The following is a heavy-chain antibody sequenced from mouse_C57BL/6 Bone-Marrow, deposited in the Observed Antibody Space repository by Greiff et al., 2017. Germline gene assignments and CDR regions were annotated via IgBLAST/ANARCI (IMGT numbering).Heavy chain of an antibody. Sequence: QVQLQQSGAELVRPGTSVKMSCKASGYTFTNYWIGWAKQRPGHGLEWIGVIYPGGGYTNYNEKFKGKATLTADKSSSTAYMQFSSLTSEDSAIYYCARTRSSPFDYWGQGTTLTVSS. D-gene: IGHD1-1*01. CDR2: IYPGGGYT. J-gene: IGHJ2*01. CDR1: GYTFTNYW. CDR3: ARTRSSPFDY. V-gene: IGHV1-63*01.